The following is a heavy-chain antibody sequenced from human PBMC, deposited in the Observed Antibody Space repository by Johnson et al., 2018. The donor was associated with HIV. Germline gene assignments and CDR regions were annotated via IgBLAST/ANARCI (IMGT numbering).Heavy chain of an antibody. CDR2: ISYDGSNK. J-gene: IGHJ3*02. D-gene: IGHD2-2*01. CDR1: GFTFSSYA. Sequence: QVQLVESGGGVVQPGRSLRLSCAASGFTFSSYAMHWVRQAPGKGLEWVAVISYDGSNKYYAESVKGRFTISRDNSKNTLYLQMNSLRAEDTAVYYCARDRQYGRAGGGAFDIWSQGTRVSVSS. CDR3: ARDRQYGRAGGGAFDI. V-gene: IGHV3-30-3*01.